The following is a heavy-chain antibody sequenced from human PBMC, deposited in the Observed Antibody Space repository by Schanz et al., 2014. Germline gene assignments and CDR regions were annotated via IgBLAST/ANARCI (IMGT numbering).Heavy chain of an antibody. J-gene: IGHJ3*01. CDR1: GFTFSNYW. D-gene: IGHD5-12*01. V-gene: IGHV3-74*01. CDR2: INSDGDIT. CDR3: ARDGGRDGYNLAFDV. Sequence: EVQLVESGGGLVQPGGSLRLSCAASGFTFSNYWMHWVRQAPGKGLVWVSRINSDGDITTYADSVRGRFTISRDNAKNTLYLQMNSLRAEDTAVYFCARDGGRDGYNLAFDVWGQGTLVTVS.